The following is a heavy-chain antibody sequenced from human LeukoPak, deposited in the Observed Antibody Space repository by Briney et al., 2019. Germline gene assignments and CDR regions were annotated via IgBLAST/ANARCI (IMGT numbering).Heavy chain of an antibody. CDR3: ARDPRRGGFDY. V-gene: IGHV1-2*02. CDR1: GYTFTGYY. CDR2: INPNSGGT. D-gene: IGHD3-10*01. Sequence: ASVNVSRKASGYTFTGYYMHWVRQAPGQGLAWMGWINPNSGGTNYAQKFQGRVTMTRDTSISTAYMELSRLRSDDTAVYYCARDPRRGGFDYWGQGTLVTVSS. J-gene: IGHJ4*02.